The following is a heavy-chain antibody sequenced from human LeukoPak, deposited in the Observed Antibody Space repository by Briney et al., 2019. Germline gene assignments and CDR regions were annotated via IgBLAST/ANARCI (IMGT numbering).Heavy chain of an antibody. CDR3: STQRGGSPGDY. V-gene: IGHV3-7*01. D-gene: IGHD6-25*01. J-gene: IGHJ4*02. Sequence: GGSLRLSRAASGFTFSSYWMSWVRQAPGKGLEWVANIKQDGTEKNYVDSAKGRFTISRDNAKNSLYLQMNSLRAEDTAVYYCSTQRGGSPGDYWGQGALVTVSS. CDR2: IKQDGTEK. CDR1: GFTFSSYW.